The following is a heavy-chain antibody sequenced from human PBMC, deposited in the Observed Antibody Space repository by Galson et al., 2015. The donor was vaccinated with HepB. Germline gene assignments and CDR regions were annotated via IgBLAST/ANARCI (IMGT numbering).Heavy chain of an antibody. J-gene: IGHJ6*02. Sequence: ETLSLTCAVYGGSFSGYYWSWIRQPPGKGLEWIGEINHSGSTNYNPSLKSRVTISVDTSKNQFSLKLSSVTAADTAVYYCARSTYGSGSHYYYYGMDVWGQGTTVTVSS. CDR2: INHSGST. CDR1: GGSFSGYY. D-gene: IGHD3-10*01. CDR3: ARSTYGSGSHYYYYGMDV. V-gene: IGHV4-34*01.